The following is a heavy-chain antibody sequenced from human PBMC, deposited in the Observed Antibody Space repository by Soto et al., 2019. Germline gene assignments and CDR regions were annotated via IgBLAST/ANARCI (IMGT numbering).Heavy chain of an antibody. V-gene: IGHV3-7*01. CDR1: GFTFSSYW. Sequence: EVQLVESGGGLVQSGGFLRLSCAASGFTFSSYWMSWVRQAPGKGLEWVANRKQDGTEKFYVDSVQGRFTISRDNAKTSLYLQINSLRGEDTAVYYCARDVAYDEFEGRMENWGQGTLVTVSS. D-gene: IGHD3-16*01. J-gene: IGHJ4*02. CDR3: ARDVAYDEFEGRMEN. CDR2: RKQDGTEK.